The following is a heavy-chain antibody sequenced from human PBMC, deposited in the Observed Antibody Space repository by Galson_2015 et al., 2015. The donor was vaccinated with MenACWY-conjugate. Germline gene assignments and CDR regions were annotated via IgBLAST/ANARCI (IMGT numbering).Heavy chain of an antibody. CDR1: GFTFSNAW. CDR3: TKLFSGWDTAYDY. Sequence: SLRLSCAASGFTFSNAWMNWVRQAPGKGLEWVGRIKSKTDGGTTDYAAPAKGRFTISRDDSKNTLYLQMNSLKTEDTAVYYCTKLFSGWDTAYDYWGQGTLVTVSS. CDR2: IKSKTDGGTT. D-gene: IGHD6-19*01. V-gene: IGHV3-15*07. J-gene: IGHJ4*02.